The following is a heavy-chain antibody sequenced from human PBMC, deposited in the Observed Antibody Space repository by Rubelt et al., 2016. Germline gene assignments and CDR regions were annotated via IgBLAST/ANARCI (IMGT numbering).Heavy chain of an antibody. CDR2: ISWDGGST. CDR3: AKEVNGGSFDY. J-gene: IGHJ4*02. V-gene: IGHV3-43*01. D-gene: IGHD3-16*01. CDR1: GFTFDDYT. Sequence: ASGFTFDDYTMHWVRQAPGKGLEWVSLISWDGGSTYYADSVKGRFTISRDNSKNPLYLQMNSLRTEDTALYYRAKEVNGGSFDYWGQGTLVTVSS.